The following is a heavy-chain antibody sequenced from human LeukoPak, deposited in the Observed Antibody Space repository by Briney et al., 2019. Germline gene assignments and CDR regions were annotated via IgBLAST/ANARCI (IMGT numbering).Heavy chain of an antibody. CDR3: ARYCFGGSCYSITSFDY. CDR1: GYTFTDYY. V-gene: IGHV1-2*02. D-gene: IGHD2-15*01. CDR2: INPKSGGT. Sequence: EASVKVSCKASGYTFTDYYIHWVRQAPGQGLEWMGWINPKSGGTNLAQKFQGRVTMTRDTSISAAYMELSRLTSDDTAFYYCARYCFGGSCYSITSFDYWGQGTLVTVSS. J-gene: IGHJ4*02.